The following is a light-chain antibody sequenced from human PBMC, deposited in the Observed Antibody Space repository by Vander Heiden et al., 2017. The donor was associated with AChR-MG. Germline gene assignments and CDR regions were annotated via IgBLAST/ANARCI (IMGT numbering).Light chain of an antibody. CDR1: SSNVGSNT. J-gene: IGLJ2*01. V-gene: IGLV1-44*01. Sequence: QSVLTPPPSASGTPGQRVTITCSGRSSNVGSNTVNWYQQLPGTAPKLLIYSNNQRPSGVPDRFSGSKSGTSASLAISGLQSEDEADYYCAAWDDSLNGPGVFGGGTKLTVL. CDR2: SNN. CDR3: AAWDDSLNGPGV.